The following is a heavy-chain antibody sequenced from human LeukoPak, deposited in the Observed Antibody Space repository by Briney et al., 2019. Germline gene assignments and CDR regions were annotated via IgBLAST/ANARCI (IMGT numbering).Heavy chain of an antibody. Sequence: ASVKVSCKASGYTFTGYYMHWVRQAPGQGLEWMGWINPNSGGTNYAQKFQGRVTMTRDTSISTAYMELSRLRSDDTAVYYCAKVVAMDKGHFDYWGQGTLVTVSS. CDR2: INPNSGGT. V-gene: IGHV1-2*02. CDR3: AKVVAMDKGHFDY. CDR1: GYTFTGYY. D-gene: IGHD5-18*01. J-gene: IGHJ4*02.